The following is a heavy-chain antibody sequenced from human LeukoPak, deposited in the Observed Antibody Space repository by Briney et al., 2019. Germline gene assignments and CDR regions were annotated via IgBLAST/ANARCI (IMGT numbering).Heavy chain of an antibody. CDR2: IRYDGSNK. J-gene: IGHJ4*02. V-gene: IGHV3-30*02. D-gene: IGHD6-13*01. Sequence: GGSLRLSCAASGFTFSSYGMHWVRQAPGKGLEWVAFIRYDGSNKYYADSVKGRFTISRDNSKNTLYLQMNSVRAEDTAVYYCAKAGVHSSSWYFDYWGQGTLVTVSS. CDR1: GFTFSSYG. CDR3: AKAGVHSSSWYFDY.